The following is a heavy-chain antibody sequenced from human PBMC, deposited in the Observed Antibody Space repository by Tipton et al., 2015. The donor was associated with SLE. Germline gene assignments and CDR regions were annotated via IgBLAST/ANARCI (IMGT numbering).Heavy chain of an antibody. V-gene: IGHV1-46*01. D-gene: IGHD3/OR15-3a*01. CDR3: ARDRDWFYGPAPDY. J-gene: IGHJ4*02. Sequence: QLVQSGAEVKKPGASVKVSCKASGYTFTSYGISWVRQAPGQGLEWMGIINSGGGATGYAPKFQGRVSMARDTSPSTVYMGLSSLRSEDTAIYYCARDRDWFYGPAPDYWGQGTLVTVSS. CDR2: INSGGGAT. CDR1: GYTFTSYG.